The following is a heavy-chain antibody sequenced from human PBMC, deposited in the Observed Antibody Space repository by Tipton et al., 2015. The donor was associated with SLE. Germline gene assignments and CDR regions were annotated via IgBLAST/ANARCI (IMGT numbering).Heavy chain of an antibody. CDR2: IYRTGTT. Sequence: TLSLTCIVSDDSVSSAYYWAWIRQPPGKGLQWIACIYRTGTTYVNPSLKSRVTISVDTSKNQFSLKLSSVTAADTAVYYCARAGRAWNLFDYWGQGTLVTVSS. CDR1: DDSVSSAYY. D-gene: IGHD1-1*01. J-gene: IGHJ4*02. V-gene: IGHV4-38-2*02. CDR3: ARAGRAWNLFDY.